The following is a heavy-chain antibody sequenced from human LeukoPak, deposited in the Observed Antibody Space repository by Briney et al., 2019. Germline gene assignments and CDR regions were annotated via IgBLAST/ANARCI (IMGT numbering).Heavy chain of an antibody. J-gene: IGHJ4*02. CDR1: GFTFSTYS. CDR3: AGARIGSHDNIF. Sequence: PGGSLRLSCTASGFTFSTYSMNWVHQAPGKGLEWVSYISSSSSTIYYADSVKGRFTFARDTSKNTLYLQMNRLRDEDTAVYYCAGARIGSHDNIFWGQGARVTVSS. CDR2: ISSSSSTI. V-gene: IGHV3-48*02. D-gene: IGHD3-10*01.